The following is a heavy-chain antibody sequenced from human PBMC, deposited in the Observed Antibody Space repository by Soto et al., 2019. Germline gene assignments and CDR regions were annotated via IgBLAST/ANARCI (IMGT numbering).Heavy chain of an antibody. D-gene: IGHD3-10*01. Sequence: GGSLRLSSAASGFTFSSFGMHWVRQAPGKGLEWVAVIWYDGSNKYYADSVKGRFTISRDNSKNTLYLQMNSLRAEDTAVYYCARGGMTQFYYYYYMDVWGKGTTVTVSS. CDR3: ARGGMTQFYYYYYMDV. V-gene: IGHV3-33*01. CDR2: IWYDGSNK. CDR1: GFTFSSFG. J-gene: IGHJ6*03.